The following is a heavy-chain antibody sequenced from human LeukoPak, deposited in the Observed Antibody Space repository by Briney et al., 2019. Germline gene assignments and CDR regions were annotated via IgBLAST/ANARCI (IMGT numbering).Heavy chain of an antibody. CDR3: ARLDGSGSYPFDY. Sequence: PSETLSLTCAVYGGSFSGYYWSWIRQPPGKGLEWIGEINHSGSTNYNPSLKSRVTISVDTSKNQFSLKLSSVTAADTAVYYCARLDGSGSYPFDYWGQGTLVTVSS. D-gene: IGHD3-10*01. V-gene: IGHV4-34*01. J-gene: IGHJ4*02. CDR2: INHSGST. CDR1: GGSFSGYY.